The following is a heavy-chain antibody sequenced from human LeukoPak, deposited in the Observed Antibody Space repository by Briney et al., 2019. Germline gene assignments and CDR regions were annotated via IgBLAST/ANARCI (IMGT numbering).Heavy chain of an antibody. CDR3: ARVSCSSTSCQGGYYYYMDV. CDR2: INHSGST. D-gene: IGHD2-2*01. CDR1: GGSFSGYY. J-gene: IGHJ6*03. V-gene: IGHV4-34*01. Sequence: SETLSLTCAVYGGSFSGYYWSWIRQPPGKGLEWIGEINHSGSTNYNPSLKSRVTISVDTSKNQFSLKLSSVTAADTAVYYCARVSCSSTSCQGGYYYYMDVWGKGTTVTVSS.